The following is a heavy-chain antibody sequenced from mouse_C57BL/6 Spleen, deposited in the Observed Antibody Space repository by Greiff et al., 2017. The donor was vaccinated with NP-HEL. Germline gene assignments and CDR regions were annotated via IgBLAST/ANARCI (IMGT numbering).Heavy chain of an antibody. CDR1: GYTFTSYW. Sequence: QVQLKQPGAELVRPGSSVKLSCKASGYTFTSYWMHWVKQRPIQGLEWIGNIDPSDSETHYNQKFKDKATLTVDKSSSTAYMQLSSLTSEDSAVYYCAREGYGSSYGWFAYWGQGTLVTVSA. D-gene: IGHD1-1*01. J-gene: IGHJ3*01. CDR2: IDPSDSET. V-gene: IGHV1-52*01. CDR3: AREGYGSSYGWFAY.